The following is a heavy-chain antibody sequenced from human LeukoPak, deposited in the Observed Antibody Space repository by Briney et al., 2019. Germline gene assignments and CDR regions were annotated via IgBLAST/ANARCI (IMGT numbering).Heavy chain of an antibody. Sequence: GGPLRLSCAASGFTFSTYGMHWVRQAPGKGLEWGASIRYDASNTYYADSVKGRLTISRDNSKNTVYVQMNTLRAEDTAVYYCAAPGVPAATYYFDYGGQGTLVTVSS. CDR1: GFTFSTYG. CDR3: AAPGVPAATYYFDY. D-gene: IGHD2-2*01. J-gene: IGHJ4*02. CDR2: IRYDASNT. V-gene: IGHV3-30*02.